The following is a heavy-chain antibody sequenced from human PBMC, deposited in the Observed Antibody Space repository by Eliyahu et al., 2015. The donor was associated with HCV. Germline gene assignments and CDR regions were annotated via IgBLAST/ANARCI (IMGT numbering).Heavy chain of an antibody. V-gene: IGHV4-34*01. CDR3: ARTVPTTRLGYFDY. CDR2: INHSGRT. CDR1: GGSLSGYY. J-gene: IGHJ4*02. Sequence: QVQLQQWGAGPLKPSETLSLTCAVYGGSLSGYYWSWIRQPPGKGLEWIGEINHSGRTNYNPSLKSRVTISVDTSKNQFSLKLSSVTAADTAVHYCARTVPTTRLGYFDYWGQGALVTVSS. D-gene: IGHD5-12*01.